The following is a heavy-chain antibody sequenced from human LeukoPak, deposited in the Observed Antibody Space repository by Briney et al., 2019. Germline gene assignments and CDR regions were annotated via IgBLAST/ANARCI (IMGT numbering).Heavy chain of an antibody. CDR1: GGSISSYY. J-gene: IGHJ6*02. CDR2: IYTSGST. V-gene: IGHV4-4*07. CDR3: AREGYCSSTSCPPDYYYGMDV. Sequence: SETLSLTCTVSGGSISSYYWSWIRQAPGKGLEWIGRIYTSGSTNYNPSLKSRVTMSVDTSKNQFSLKLSSVTAADTAVYYCAREGYCSSTSCPPDYYYGMDVWGQGTTVTVSS. D-gene: IGHD2-2*01.